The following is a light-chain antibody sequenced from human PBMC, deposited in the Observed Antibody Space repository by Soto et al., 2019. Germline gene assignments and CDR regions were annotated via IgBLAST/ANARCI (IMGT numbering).Light chain of an antibody. CDR1: QSVTTK. CDR2: NAS. Sequence: EIVMTQSPAILSLSPGETATLSCRASQSVTTKLAWYQQRPGQTPRLLIYNASTRATAVPAMFSGGGYVTEFSLTISRLQSDDFGVYYCHQYNTWPPRFTFGPGTKVDIK. CDR3: HQYNTWPPRFT. V-gene: IGKV3-15*01. J-gene: IGKJ3*01.